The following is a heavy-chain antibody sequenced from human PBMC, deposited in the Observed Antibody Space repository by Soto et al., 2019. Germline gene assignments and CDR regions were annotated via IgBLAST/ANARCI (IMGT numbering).Heavy chain of an antibody. CDR1: GGSISSGGYS. CDR2: IYHSGST. Sequence: LSLTCAVSGGSISSGGYSWSWIRQPPGKGLEWIGYIYHSGSTYYNPSLKSRVTISVDRSKNQFSLKLSSVTAADTAVYYCARQAVAGGGWFDPWGQGTLVTVSS. D-gene: IGHD6-19*01. CDR3: ARQAVAGGGWFDP. J-gene: IGHJ5*02. V-gene: IGHV4-30-2*01.